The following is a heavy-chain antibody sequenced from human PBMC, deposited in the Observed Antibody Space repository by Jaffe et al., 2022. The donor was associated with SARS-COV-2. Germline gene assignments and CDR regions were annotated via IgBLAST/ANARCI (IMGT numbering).Heavy chain of an antibody. D-gene: IGHD1-26*01. CDR2: ISGSGGST. Sequence: EVQLLESGGGLVQPGGSLRLSCAASGFTFSSYAMSWVRQAPGKGLEWVSAISGSGGSTYYADSVKGRFTISRDNSKNTLYLQMNSLRAEDTAVYYCARTTRVGVHFDYWGQGTLVTVSS. V-gene: IGHV3-23*01. CDR3: ARTTRVGVHFDY. J-gene: IGHJ4*02. CDR1: GFTFSSYA.